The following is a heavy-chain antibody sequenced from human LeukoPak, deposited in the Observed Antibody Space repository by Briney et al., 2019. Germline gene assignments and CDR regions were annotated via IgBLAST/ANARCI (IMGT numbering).Heavy chain of an antibody. CDR3: ARDLTDYYGSGSYYGYFDY. J-gene: IGHJ4*02. V-gene: IGHV4-4*07. CDR2: IYTIGST. Sequence: YPSETLSLTCTVSGGSISSYYWSWIRQPAGKGLEWIGRIYTIGSTNYNPSLKSRVTMSVDTSKNQFSLKLSSVTAADTAVYYCARDLTDYYGSGSYYGYFDYWGQGTLVTVSS. CDR1: GGSISSYY. D-gene: IGHD3-10*01.